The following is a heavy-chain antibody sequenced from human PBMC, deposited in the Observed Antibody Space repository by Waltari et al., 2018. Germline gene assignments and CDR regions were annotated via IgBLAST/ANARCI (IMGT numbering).Heavy chain of an antibody. Sequence: QVQLQESGPGLVRPSQTLSLTCTVSGGSISSGSVYWTWIRQPAGKGLEWVGLIFTSGSTKYNPSLKSRVIVSLDTSENQFSLRLSSVTAADTAVYYLARDEARYYDIMTGGVYYGLDVWGQGTTVTVSS. CDR3: ARDEARYYDIMTGGVYYGLDV. CDR1: GGSISSGSVY. D-gene: IGHD3-9*01. J-gene: IGHJ6*02. CDR2: IFTSGST. V-gene: IGHV4-61*02.